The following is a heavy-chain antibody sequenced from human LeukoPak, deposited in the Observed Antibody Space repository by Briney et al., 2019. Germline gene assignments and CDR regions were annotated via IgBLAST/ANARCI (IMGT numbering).Heavy chain of an antibody. V-gene: IGHV3-21*01. D-gene: IGHD6-13*01. J-gene: IGHJ4*02. CDR1: GFTFSSYT. CDR2: IPDNGAYS. Sequence: PGGSLRLSCAASGFTFSSYTMNWVRQAPGKGLKWVSSIPDNGAYSHHADSVKGRFTISRDNARNSLYLDMHNLGAEDTAVYYCVRGDSRDYWGQGTLVTVSS. CDR3: VRGDSRDY.